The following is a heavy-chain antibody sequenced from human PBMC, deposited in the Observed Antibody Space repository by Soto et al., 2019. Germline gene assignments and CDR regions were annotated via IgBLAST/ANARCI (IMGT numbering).Heavy chain of an antibody. J-gene: IGHJ6*02. V-gene: IGHV1-2*02. Sequence: QVRLVQSGAEVKEPGDSVRVSCEASGYTFTAYHIHWVRQAPGQGLEWMGWINPKFGDTGYAQDFQGRVSMTSDMSISTVYMELSRLISDDTAIYYCARNMDYYYGRGSGNGHGVWGQGTTVTVFS. D-gene: IGHD3-10*02. CDR1: GYTFTAYH. CDR2: INPKFGDT. CDR3: ARNMDYYYGRGSGNGHGV.